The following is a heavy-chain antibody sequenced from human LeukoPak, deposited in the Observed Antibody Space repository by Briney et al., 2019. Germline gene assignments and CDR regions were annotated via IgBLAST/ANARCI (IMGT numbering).Heavy chain of an antibody. J-gene: IGHJ3*02. CDR3: ARDLFDFYTWGSYGSFDI. V-gene: IGHV3-21*01. D-gene: IGHD3-16*01. CDR2: ISKSSTHI. CDR1: GFNFSTHT. Sequence: PGGSLRLSCAAPGFNFSTHTMNWVRQAPGKGLEWVSSISKSSTHIYYTDSVKGRFTISRDNAKNSLYLQMNSLRAEDTAVYYCARDLFDFYTWGSYGSFDIWGQGTMVTVSS.